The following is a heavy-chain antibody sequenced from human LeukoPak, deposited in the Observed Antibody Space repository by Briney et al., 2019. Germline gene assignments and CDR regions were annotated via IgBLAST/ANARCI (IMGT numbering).Heavy chain of an antibody. V-gene: IGHV4-34*01. CDR1: GGSFSGYY. CDR3: ARRGKYCSGGSCYYGMDV. J-gene: IGHJ6*04. CDR2: INHSGST. D-gene: IGHD2-15*01. Sequence: SETLSLTCAVYGGSFSGYYWSWIRQPPGKGLEWIGEINHSGSTNYNPSLKSRVTTSVDTSKNQFSLKLSSVTAADTAVYYCARRGKYCSGGSCYYGMDVWGKGTTVTVSS.